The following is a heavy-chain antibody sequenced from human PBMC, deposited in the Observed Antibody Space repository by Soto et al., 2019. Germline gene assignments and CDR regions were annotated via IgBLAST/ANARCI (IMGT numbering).Heavy chain of an antibody. J-gene: IGHJ4*02. CDR2: INPSGGST. V-gene: IGHV1-46*01. CDR3: ARDGYYDSSGYYYFDY. CDR1: GYTFTSYY. Sequence: QVQLVQSGAEVKKPGASVKVSCKASGYTFTSYYMHWVRQAPGQGLEWMGIINPSGGSTSYAQKFQGRVTMTRDTSTSTVYMELSSLRSDDTAVYYCARDGYYDSSGYYYFDYWGQGTLVTVSS. D-gene: IGHD3-22*01.